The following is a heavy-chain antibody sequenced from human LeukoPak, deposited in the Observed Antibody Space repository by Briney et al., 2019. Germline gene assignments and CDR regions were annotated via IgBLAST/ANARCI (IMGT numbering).Heavy chain of an antibody. D-gene: IGHD2-21*02. CDR2: VSSSGSTI. Sequence: PGGSLRLSCAASGFTFSSYEMNWVRQAPGKGLEWASYVSSSGSTIYYADSVKGRFTISRDNAKNSLYLQMNSLRAEDTAVYYCVPMECGGDCYQDDAFDIWGQGTMVTVSS. J-gene: IGHJ3*02. CDR3: VPMECGGDCYQDDAFDI. CDR1: GFTFSSYE. V-gene: IGHV3-48*03.